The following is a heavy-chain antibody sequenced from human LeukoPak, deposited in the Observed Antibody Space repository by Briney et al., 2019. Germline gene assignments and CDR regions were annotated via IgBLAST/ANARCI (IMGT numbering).Heavy chain of an antibody. CDR1: GYTFTSYA. V-gene: IGHV1-69*13. Sequence: SVKVSCKASGYTFTSYAMNWVRQAPGQGLEWMGGIIPIFGTANYAQKFQGRVTITADESTSTAYMELSSLRSEDTAVYYCARGGSGSYVEFDYWGQGTLVTVSS. D-gene: IGHD1-26*01. CDR2: IIPIFGTA. CDR3: ARGGSGSYVEFDY. J-gene: IGHJ4*02.